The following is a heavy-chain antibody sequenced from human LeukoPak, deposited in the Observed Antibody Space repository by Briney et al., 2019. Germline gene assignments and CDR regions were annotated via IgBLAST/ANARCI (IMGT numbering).Heavy chain of an antibody. V-gene: IGHV3-33*01. J-gene: IGHJ4*02. Sequence: GGSLRLSCAASGFTFSVYGMHWVRQAPAKGLEWVAVMWYDGSKEYYADSVKGRSTISGDTSTNMLYLQMNSLRAEDTAVYYCARELGSGTFDYWGQGTLVTVSS. D-gene: IGHD6-19*01. CDR1: GFTFSVYG. CDR2: MWYDGSKE. CDR3: ARELGSGTFDY.